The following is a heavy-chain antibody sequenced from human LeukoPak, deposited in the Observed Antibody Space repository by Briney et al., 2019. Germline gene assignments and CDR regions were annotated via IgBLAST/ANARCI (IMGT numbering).Heavy chain of an antibody. CDR2: MNPNSGNT. Sequence: ASVKVSCKASGYTFTSYDINWVRLATGQGLEWMGWMNPNSGNTGYAQKFQGRVTMTRNTSISTAYMELGSLRSEDTAVYYCARAPEWGKANYYYYMDVWGKGTTVTVSS. V-gene: IGHV1-8*01. CDR1: GYTFTSYD. J-gene: IGHJ6*03. CDR3: ARAPEWGKANYYYYMDV. D-gene: IGHD1-26*01.